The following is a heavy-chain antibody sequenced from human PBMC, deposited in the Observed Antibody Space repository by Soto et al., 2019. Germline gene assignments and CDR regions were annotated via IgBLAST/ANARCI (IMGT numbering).Heavy chain of an antibody. CDR2: IKSKTDGGTT. J-gene: IGHJ4*02. Sequence: EVQLVESGGGLVKPGGSLRLSCAASGFTFSNAWMSWVRQAPGKGLEWVGRIKSKTDGGTTDYAAPVKGRFTISRDDSKITLYLQMNSLKTEVTAVYYCITVNFCGGDCSMFDYCGQGTLVTVSS. CDR1: GFTFSNAW. V-gene: IGHV3-15*01. D-gene: IGHD2-21*02. CDR3: ITVNFCGGDCSMFDY.